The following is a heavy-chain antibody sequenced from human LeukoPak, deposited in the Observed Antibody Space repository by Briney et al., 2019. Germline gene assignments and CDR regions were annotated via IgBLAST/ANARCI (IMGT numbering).Heavy chain of an antibody. V-gene: IGHV3-21*01. CDR3: ARAGGSGSYSSYYYYGMDV. Sequence: GGSLRPSCAASGFSFSNYAMNWVRQAPGKGLEWVSSISSSSTYIYCADSVKGRFTISRDNAKNSLYLQMNSLRAEDTAVYFCARAGGSGSYSSYYYYGMDVWGQGTTVTVSS. CDR2: ISSSSTYI. D-gene: IGHD3-10*01. J-gene: IGHJ6*02. CDR1: GFSFSNYA.